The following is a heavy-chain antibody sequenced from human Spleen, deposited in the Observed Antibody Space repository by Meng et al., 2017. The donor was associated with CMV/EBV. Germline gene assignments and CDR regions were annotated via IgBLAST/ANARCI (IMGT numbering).Heavy chain of an antibody. CDR3: AREGRYCSSTSCSYDAFDI. D-gene: IGHD2-2*01. CDR2: IYHSGST. V-gene: IGHV4-38-2*02. CDR1: GYSISTAYY. Sequence: SETLSLTCTVSGYSISTAYYWGWIRQPPGEGLEWIGSIYHSGSTYYNPSLKSRVTISVDTSKNQFSLKLNSVTAADTAVYYCAREGRYCSSTSCSYDAFDIWGQGTMVTVS. J-gene: IGHJ3*02.